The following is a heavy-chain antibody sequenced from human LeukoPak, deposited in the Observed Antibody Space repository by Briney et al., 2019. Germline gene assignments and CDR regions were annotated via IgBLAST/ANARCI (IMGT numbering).Heavy chain of an antibody. D-gene: IGHD5-24*01. V-gene: IGHV3-21*01. J-gene: IGHJ1*01. CDR1: GFTFSSYS. CDR3: ARDLGDGYNLH. CDR2: ISSSSSYI. Sequence: GGSLRLSCAASGFTFSSYSTNWVRQAPGKGLEWVSSISSSSSYIYYADSVKGRFTISRDNAKNSLYLQMNSLRAEDTAVYYCARDLGDGYNLHWGQGTLVTVSS.